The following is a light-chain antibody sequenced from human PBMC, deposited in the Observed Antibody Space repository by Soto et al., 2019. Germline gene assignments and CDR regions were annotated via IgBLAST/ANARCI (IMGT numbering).Light chain of an antibody. V-gene: IGKV1-39*01. CDR3: LQVYSFPRT. CDR1: QSISNY. CDR2: AAS. Sequence: DIQMTQFPSSLSTSVGDRVTVTCRTSQSISNYLNWYQQKPGKEPKLXIQAASILQSGVPSRFSGSGSGTEFILTINNLQPEDFASYFCLQVYSFPRTFGLGTKVDIK. J-gene: IGKJ1*01.